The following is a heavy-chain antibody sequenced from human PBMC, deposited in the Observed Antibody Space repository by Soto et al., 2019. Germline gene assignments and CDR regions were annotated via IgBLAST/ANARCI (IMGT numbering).Heavy chain of an antibody. CDR1: GYSFTSYW. CDR3: ARLTASSYDSSKGNWFDP. Sequence: GESLKISCKGSGYSFTSYWIGWVRQMPGKGLEWMGIIYPGDSDTRYSPSFQGQVTISADKSISTAYLQWSSLKASDTAMYYCARLTASSYDSSKGNWFDPWGQGTLVTVPQ. D-gene: IGHD3-22*01. J-gene: IGHJ5*02. V-gene: IGHV5-51*01. CDR2: IYPGDSDT.